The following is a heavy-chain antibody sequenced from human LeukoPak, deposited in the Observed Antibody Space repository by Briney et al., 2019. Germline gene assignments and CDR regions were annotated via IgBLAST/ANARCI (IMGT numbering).Heavy chain of an antibody. Sequence: PSETLSLTCTVSGGSISSYYWSWIRQPPGKGLEWIGYIYYSGSTNYNPSLKSRVTISVDTSKNQFSLKLSSVTAADTAVYYCARFKRAGGWSYFDYWGQGTLVIVSS. CDR1: GGSISSYY. D-gene: IGHD6-19*01. CDR2: IYYSGST. CDR3: ARFKRAGGWSYFDY. J-gene: IGHJ4*02. V-gene: IGHV4-59*01.